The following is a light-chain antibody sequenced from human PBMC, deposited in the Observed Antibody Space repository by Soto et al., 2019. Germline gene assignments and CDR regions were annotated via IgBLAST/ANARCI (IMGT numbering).Light chain of an antibody. CDR3: MQALQTPLT. V-gene: IGKV2-28*01. J-gene: IGKJ4*01. CDR1: QGLLHSNGNNY. Sequence: DIVMTQSPLSLTVAPGEPASISCRSSQGLLHSNGNNYLDWYLQKPGQSPQLLIYLGSNRASGVPDRFSGSGSGTDFTLKISRVVAEDVGLYYCMQALQTPLTFGGGTKVEIK. CDR2: LGS.